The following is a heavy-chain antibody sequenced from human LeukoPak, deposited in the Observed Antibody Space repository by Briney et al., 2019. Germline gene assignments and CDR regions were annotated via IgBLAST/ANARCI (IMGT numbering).Heavy chain of an antibody. CDR2: ISSSGSTI. CDR1: GFMFRAYG. J-gene: IGHJ4*02. D-gene: IGHD2-21*01. Sequence: PGGSLRLSCAASGFMFRAYGMHWIRQAPGKGLEWVSYISSSGSTIYYADSVKGRFTISRDNAKNSLYLQMNSLRAEDTAVYYCARTYSGTLDYWGQGTLVTVSS. CDR3: ARTYSGTLDY. V-gene: IGHV3-11*04.